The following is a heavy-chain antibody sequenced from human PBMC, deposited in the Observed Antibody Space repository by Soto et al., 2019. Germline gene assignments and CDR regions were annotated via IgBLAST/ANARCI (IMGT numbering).Heavy chain of an antibody. CDR2: ITGSGDYT. J-gene: IGHJ4*02. CDR1: GFTFSIYN. V-gene: IGHV3-23*01. D-gene: IGHD1-1*01. Sequence: EVQLLESGGGLVQPGGSLRLSCVASGFTFSIYNMNWVRQVPGKGLEWVSVITGSGDYTNYADSVKSRFTISRDNSKNTLYLQMNSLRAEDTAVYFCESRRTSSFDYRGQGTLVTVSS. CDR3: ESRRTSSFDY.